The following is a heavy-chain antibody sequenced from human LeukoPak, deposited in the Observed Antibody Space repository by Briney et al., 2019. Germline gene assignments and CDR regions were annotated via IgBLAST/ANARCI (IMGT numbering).Heavy chain of an antibody. Sequence: GGSLRLSCAASGFTVSSNYMSWVRQAPGKGLEWVSSISSSSSYIYYADSVKGRFTISRDNAKNSLYLQMNSLRAEDTAVYYCARDGSSGSYNVFVYYYYMDVWGKGTTVTVSS. CDR1: GFTVSSNY. J-gene: IGHJ6*03. V-gene: IGHV3-21*01. CDR3: ARDGSSGSYNVFVYYYYMDV. CDR2: ISSSSSYI. D-gene: IGHD1-26*01.